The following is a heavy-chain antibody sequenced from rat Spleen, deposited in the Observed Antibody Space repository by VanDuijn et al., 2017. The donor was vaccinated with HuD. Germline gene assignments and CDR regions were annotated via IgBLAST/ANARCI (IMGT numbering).Heavy chain of an antibody. Sequence: EVQLVESGGGLVQPGRSMKLSCAASGLIFSNYDMAWVRQAPTKGLEWVASISTSDFTYYRDSVKGRFTVSRDNARSTLYLQTGSLRSEDTATYYCARLNYLDGFPYYWYFDFWGPGTMVTVSS. CDR2: ISTSDFT. CDR1: GLIFSNYD. J-gene: IGHJ1*01. CDR3: ARLNYLDGFPYYWYFDF. V-gene: IGHV5-25*01. D-gene: IGHD1-12*03.